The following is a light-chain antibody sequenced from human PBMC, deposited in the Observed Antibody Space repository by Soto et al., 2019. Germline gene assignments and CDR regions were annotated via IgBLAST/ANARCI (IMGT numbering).Light chain of an antibody. CDR2: DVS. CDR3: TSYTSTSPHVV. CDR1: SSDVGGYNY. J-gene: IGLJ2*01. Sequence: QSALTQPASVSRSPGQSITISCTGTSSDVGGYNYVSWYQHHPGKAPKLMIYDVSDRPSGVSNRFSGSKSGNTASLTISGLQAEDEADYYCTSYTSTSPHVVFGGGTKLTVL. V-gene: IGLV2-14*03.